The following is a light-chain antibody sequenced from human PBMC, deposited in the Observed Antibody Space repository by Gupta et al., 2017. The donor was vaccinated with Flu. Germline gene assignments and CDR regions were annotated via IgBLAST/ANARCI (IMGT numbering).Light chain of an antibody. Sequence: VKITCTPSSENRSEIKAWHQQQPRNAPPHLMKLEGSGSYNKGSGIPGRFSSSSSAADRYLTISNFQAEDEDDYYCETGDSNTEVFGGGTKPTVL. CDR3: ETGDSNTEV. CDR2: LEGSGSY. CDR1: SENRSEI. J-gene: IGLJ3*02. V-gene: IGLV4-60*03.